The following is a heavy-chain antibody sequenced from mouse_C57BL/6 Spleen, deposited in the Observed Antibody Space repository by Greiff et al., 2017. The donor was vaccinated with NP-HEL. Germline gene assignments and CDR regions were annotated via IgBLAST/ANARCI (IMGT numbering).Heavy chain of an antibody. D-gene: IGHD2-2*01. CDR2: INYDGSST. Sequence: EVQVVESEGGLVQPGSSMKLSCTASGFTFSDYYMAWVRQVPEKGLEWVANINYDGSSTYYLDSLKSRFIISRDNAKNILYLQMSSLKSEDTATYYCAREGMVTSYAMDYWGQGTSVTVSS. J-gene: IGHJ4*01. CDR3: AREGMVTSYAMDY. V-gene: IGHV5-16*01. CDR1: GFTFSDYY.